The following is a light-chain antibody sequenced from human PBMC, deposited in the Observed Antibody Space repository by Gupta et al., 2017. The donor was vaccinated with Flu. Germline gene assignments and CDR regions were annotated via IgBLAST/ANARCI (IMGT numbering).Light chain of an antibody. CDR2: KVS. CDR1: QSLVSSDGNTY. CDR3: MHDVKRPFT. Sequence: DGVMPQSPLSLPVTLGPPASISFRSSQSLVSSDGNTYLHWFQQRPGQSPRRLIYKVSSRDSGVPDRFSGRGSGTDFTLKISSLEAEDVGIYYCMHDVKRPFTFGRGTKVEIK. J-gene: IGKJ4*01. V-gene: IGKV2-30*01.